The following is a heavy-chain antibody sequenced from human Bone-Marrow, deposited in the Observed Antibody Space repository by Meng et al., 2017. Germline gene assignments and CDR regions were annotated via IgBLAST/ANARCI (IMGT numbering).Heavy chain of an antibody. CDR2: IKQDGSEK. D-gene: IGHD6-19*01. J-gene: IGHJ6*02. Sequence: GESLKISCAASGFTFSSDWMSWVRQAPGKGLEWVANIKQDGSEKYYVDSVKGRFTISRDNAKNTLYLQMNSLRAEDTAVYYCARDWFYRQWLARSNYYYGMDVWGQGTTVTVSS. CDR1: GFTFSSDW. CDR3: ARDWFYRQWLARSNYYYGMDV. V-gene: IGHV3-7*01.